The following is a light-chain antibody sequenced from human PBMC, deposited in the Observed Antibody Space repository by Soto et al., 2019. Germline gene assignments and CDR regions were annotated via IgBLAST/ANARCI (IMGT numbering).Light chain of an antibody. Sequence: QSALTQPASVSGSPGQSITISCTGTSIDVGNNNYVSWYQHNPGRAPKVMICDVTNRPSGVSNRFSGSKSGNTASLTISGLQAEDEADYYCSSVTGSRYVFETGTMVTVL. CDR2: DVT. CDR3: SSVTGSRYV. CDR1: SIDVGNNNY. J-gene: IGLJ1*01. V-gene: IGLV2-14*03.